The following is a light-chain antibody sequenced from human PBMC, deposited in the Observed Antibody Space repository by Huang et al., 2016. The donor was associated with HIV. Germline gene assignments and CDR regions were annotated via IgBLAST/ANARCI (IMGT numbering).Light chain of an antibody. CDR1: QGVSSN. CDR2: GAS. Sequence: EIVMTQSPATVSVSPGERVTLSCMASQGVSSNLAWYQQKPGQAPRLLVYGASARATGIPARFTGSGFGTGFTLTISSLQSEDSAIYYCQQYDNWPPWSFGQGTKVEIK. V-gene: IGKV3-15*01. CDR3: QQYDNWPPWS. J-gene: IGKJ1*01.